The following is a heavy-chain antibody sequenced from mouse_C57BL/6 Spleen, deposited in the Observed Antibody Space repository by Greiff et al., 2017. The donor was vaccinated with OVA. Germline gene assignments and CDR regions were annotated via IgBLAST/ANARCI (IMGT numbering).Heavy chain of an antibody. J-gene: IGHJ2*01. CDR1: GFTIKDYY. CDR3: AITTVGGYFDD. V-gene: IGHV14-2*01. CDR2: IDPEDGET. D-gene: IGHD1-1*01. Sequence: VQLKESGAELVKPGASVKLSCTASGFTIKDYYMHWVKQRTEQGLEWIGRIDPEDGETKYAPKFQGMATITADTSSNTAYLQLSSLTSEDTAVYYCAITTVGGYFDDWGKGTTLTVSS.